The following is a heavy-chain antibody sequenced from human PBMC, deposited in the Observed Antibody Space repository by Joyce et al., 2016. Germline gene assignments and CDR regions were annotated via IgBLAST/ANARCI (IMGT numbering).Heavy chain of an antibody. J-gene: IGHJ4*02. CDR2: VDPGDSYT. V-gene: IGHV5-51*01. CDR3: VTHSNIYSTWSD. D-gene: IGHD4-11*01. Sequence: DVQLVQSGAELKRPGESLKISCKGSGYNFAKLWIGWVRQWPGKGLELVGVVDPGDSYTRYSPAFQGHITRSADKSISTAFLQWTNLKASDTGIYFWVTHSNIYSTWSDWGQGTLVTVSS. CDR1: GYNFAKLW.